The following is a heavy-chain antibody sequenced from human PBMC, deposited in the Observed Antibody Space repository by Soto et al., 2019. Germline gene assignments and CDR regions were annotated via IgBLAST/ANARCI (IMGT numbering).Heavy chain of an antibody. J-gene: IGHJ4*02. V-gene: IGHV1-69*13. CDR1: GGTFSSYA. CDR3: ARGVAVAGHYYFDY. CDR2: IIPIFGTA. Sequence: GASVKVSCKASGGTFSSYAISWARQAPGQGLEWMGGIIPIFGTANYAQKFQGRVTITADESTSTAYMELSSLRSEDTAVYYCARGVAVAGHYYFDYWGQGTLVTSPQ. D-gene: IGHD6-19*01.